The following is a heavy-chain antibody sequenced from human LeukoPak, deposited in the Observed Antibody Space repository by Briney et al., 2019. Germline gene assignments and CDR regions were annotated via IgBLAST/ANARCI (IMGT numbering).Heavy chain of an antibody. CDR3: ARDTFGWDDY. CDR1: AGTINTGSYY. D-gene: IGHD3-16*01. CDR2: IYYSGST. V-gene: IGHV4-30-4*01. J-gene: IGHJ4*02. Sequence: SETLSLTCTVSAGTINTGSYYWRWTRQPPGWVLEWVGYIYYSGSTYYNPSLKSRVTISVGTSKNQFSLKLSSVTAADTAVYYCARDTFGWDDYWGQGTLVTVSS.